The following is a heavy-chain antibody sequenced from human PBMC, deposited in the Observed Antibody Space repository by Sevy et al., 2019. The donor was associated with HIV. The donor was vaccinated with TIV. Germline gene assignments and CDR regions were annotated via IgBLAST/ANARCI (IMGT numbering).Heavy chain of an antibody. CDR2: INHSGST. J-gene: IGHJ3*02. Sequence: SETLSLTCAVYGGSFSGYYWSWIRQPPGKGLEWVGEINHSGSTNYNPSLKSRVTIEVDTSNNQFSLKLSSVTAADTAAYYCARHCSSSSCSHAFDIWGQGTMVTVS. CDR3: ARHCSSSSCSHAFDI. CDR1: GGSFSGYY. D-gene: IGHD2-2*01. V-gene: IGHV4-34*01.